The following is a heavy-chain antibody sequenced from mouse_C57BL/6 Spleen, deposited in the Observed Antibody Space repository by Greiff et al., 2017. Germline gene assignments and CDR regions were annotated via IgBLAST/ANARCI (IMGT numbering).Heavy chain of an antibody. D-gene: IGHD1-1*01. V-gene: IGHV5-4*01. Sequence: EVKVEESGGGLVKPGGSLKLSCAASGFTFSSYAMSWVRQTPEKRLEWVATISDGGSYTYYPDNVKGRFTISRDNAKNNLYLQMSHLKSEDTAMYYCARDLTVVAPFAYWGQGTLVTVSA. J-gene: IGHJ3*01. CDR3: ARDLTVVAPFAY. CDR2: ISDGGSYT. CDR1: GFTFSSYA.